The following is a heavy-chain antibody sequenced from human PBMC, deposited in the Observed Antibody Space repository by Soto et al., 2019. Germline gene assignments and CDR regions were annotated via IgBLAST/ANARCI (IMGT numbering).Heavy chain of an antibody. J-gene: IGHJ4*02. D-gene: IGHD2-21*02. CDR3: ARTVYCANDCFSFDS. CDR2: IFHSGTT. V-gene: IGHV4-4*02. Sequence: QVQLQESGPGLVRPSGTLSLTCAVSGDSIISGDWWAWVCHAPGERLEWIGEIFHSGTTDYNPSLMRRVTISVDKAKNQFSLKLRSVTAAYSAVYYCARTVYCANDCFSFDSVGQGTLVTVSS. CDR1: GDSIISGDW.